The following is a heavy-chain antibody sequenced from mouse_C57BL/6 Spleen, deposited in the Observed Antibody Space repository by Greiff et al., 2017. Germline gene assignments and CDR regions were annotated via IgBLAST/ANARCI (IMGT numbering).Heavy chain of an antibody. V-gene: IGHV1-55*01. D-gene: IGHD2-10*02. CDR1: GYTFTSYW. CDR2: IYPGSGST. J-gene: IGHJ1*03. Sequence: VQLQQSGAELVKPGASVKMSCKASGYTFTSYWITWVKQRPGQGLEWIGDIYPGSGSTNYNEKFKSKATLTVDSSSSTAYMQLSSLTSEDSAVYDCARGYGNYVYWYFDVWGTGTTVTVSS. CDR3: ARGYGNYVYWYFDV.